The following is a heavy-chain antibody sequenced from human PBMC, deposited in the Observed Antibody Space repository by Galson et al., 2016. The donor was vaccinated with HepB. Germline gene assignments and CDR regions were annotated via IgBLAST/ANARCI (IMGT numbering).Heavy chain of an antibody. CDR1: GYTFTSYA. CDR2: INAGTGNT. CDR3: ARVAYSSSWFAFCV. D-gene: IGHD6-13*01. J-gene: IGHJ3*01. V-gene: IGHV1-3*01. Sequence: SVKVSCKASGYTFTSYAIHWVRQAPGQRLEWMGWINAGTGNTKYSQKFQGRVTITRDTSASTAYMELSSLRFEDTAVYYCARVAYSSSWFAFCVWGQGTMVTVSS.